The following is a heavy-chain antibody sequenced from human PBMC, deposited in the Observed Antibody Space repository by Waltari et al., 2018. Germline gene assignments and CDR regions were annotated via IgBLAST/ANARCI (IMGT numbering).Heavy chain of an antibody. J-gene: IGHJ4*02. CDR2: IYSRGST. CDR1: GGSISNYY. V-gene: IGHV4-59*08. Sequence: QVQLQESGPGLVKPSETLSLTCTVSGGSISNYYWSWIRQSPGKGLEWIGPIYSRGSTNYNPSLKSRVTLSVDTSKNHFSLKLSSVTAADTALYYCARQGHYDFWTGYYLFDYWGQGTLVTVSS. D-gene: IGHD3-3*01. CDR3: ARQGHYDFWTGYYLFDY.